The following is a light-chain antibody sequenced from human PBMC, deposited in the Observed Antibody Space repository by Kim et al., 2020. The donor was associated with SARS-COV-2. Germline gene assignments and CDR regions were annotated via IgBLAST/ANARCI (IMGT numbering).Light chain of an antibody. CDR1: SLRSYY. V-gene: IGLV3-19*01. CDR2: GKN. J-gene: IGLJ2*01. CDR3: NSRDSSGNPLRVV. Sequence: SSELTQDPAVSVALGQTVRITCQGDSLRSYYASWYQQKPGQAPVLVIYGKNNRPSGIPDRFSGSSPGNTASLTITGAQAEDEADYYCNSRDSSGNPLRVV.